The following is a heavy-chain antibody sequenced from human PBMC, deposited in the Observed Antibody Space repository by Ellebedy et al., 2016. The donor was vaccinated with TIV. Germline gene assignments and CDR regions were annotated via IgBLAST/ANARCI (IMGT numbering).Heavy chain of an antibody. CDR1: GFKFWNYW. V-gene: IGHV3-7*03. Sequence: GGSLRLSCAASGFKFWNYWMTWVRQAPGKGLEWVANIKQDGSDKYYVDSVKGRFTISRDNAKNSLYLQMSSLRAEDTAVYYCARYFDWLSLMHYFDYWGQGTLVTVSP. CDR2: IKQDGSDK. D-gene: IGHD3-9*01. J-gene: IGHJ4*02. CDR3: ARYFDWLSLMHYFDY.